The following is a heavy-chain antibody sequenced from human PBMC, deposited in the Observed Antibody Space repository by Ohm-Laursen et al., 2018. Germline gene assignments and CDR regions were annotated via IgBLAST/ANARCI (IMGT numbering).Heavy chain of an antibody. J-gene: IGHJ4*02. Sequence: LSLTCTVSGGSISSGGYYWSWIRQHPGKGLEWIGYIYYSGSTYYNPSLKSRVTISVDTSKNQFSLKLSSVTAADTAVYYCARVGGKLLSYFDYWGQGTLVTVSS. CDR2: IYYSGST. CDR1: GGSISSGGYY. CDR3: ARVGGKLLSYFDY. V-gene: IGHV4-31*03. D-gene: IGHD3-10*01.